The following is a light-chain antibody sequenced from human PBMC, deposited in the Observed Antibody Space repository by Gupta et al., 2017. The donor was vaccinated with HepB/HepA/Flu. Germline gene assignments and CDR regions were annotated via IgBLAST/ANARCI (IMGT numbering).Light chain of an antibody. CDR2: YDS. Sequence: SYVLTQPPSVSVAPGKTARITCGGNNIGSKSVHWYKQKPGQAPVLVIYYDSDRPSGIPERFSVSNSGNTATLTISRVEAGDEADYYCQVWDSSSDHPYVFGTGTKGTVL. CDR1: NIGSKS. CDR3: QVWDSSSDHPYV. J-gene: IGLJ1*01. V-gene: IGLV3-21*04.